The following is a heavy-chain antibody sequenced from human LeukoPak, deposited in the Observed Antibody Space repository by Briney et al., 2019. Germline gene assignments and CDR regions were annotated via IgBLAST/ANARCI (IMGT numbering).Heavy chain of an antibody. CDR1: GGSISSYY. J-gene: IGHJ6*02. V-gene: IGHV4-59*01. Sequence: SETLSLTCTVSGGSISSYYWSWIRQPPGKGLEWIGYIDYSGSTNYNPSLKSRVTISVDTSKNQFSLKLSSVTAADTAVYYCARGNVVVTALGYYYYGMDVWGQGTTVTVSS. CDR3: ARGNVVVTALGYYYYGMDV. D-gene: IGHD2-21*02. CDR2: IDYSGST.